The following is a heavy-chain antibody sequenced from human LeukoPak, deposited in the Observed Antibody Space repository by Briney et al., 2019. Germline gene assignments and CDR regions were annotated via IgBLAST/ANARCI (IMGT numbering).Heavy chain of an antibody. CDR2: IYYSGST. Sequence: SETLSLTCTVSGGSNSSSSYYWGWIRQPPGKGLEWIGSIYYSGSTYYNPSLKSRVTMSLDMAKNQFSLRLTSVTAADTAVYFCARMVPAGTHNYWGQGLLVTVSS. J-gene: IGHJ4*02. CDR3: ARMVPAGTHNY. CDR1: GGSNSSSSYY. D-gene: IGHD2-2*01. V-gene: IGHV4-39*07.